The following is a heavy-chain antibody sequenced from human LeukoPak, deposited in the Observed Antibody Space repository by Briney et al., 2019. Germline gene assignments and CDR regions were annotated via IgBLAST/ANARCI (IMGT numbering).Heavy chain of an antibody. D-gene: IGHD3-10*01. CDR3: APSYGSGSYYNVYY. V-gene: IGHV1-18*01. Sequence: ASVKVSCKASGYTFTSYGISWVRQAPGQGLEWMGWISAYNGNTNYAQKLQGRVTMTTDTSTSTAHMELRSLRSDDTAVYYCAPSYGSGSYYNVYYWGQGTLVTVSS. J-gene: IGHJ4*02. CDR1: GYTFTSYG. CDR2: ISAYNGNT.